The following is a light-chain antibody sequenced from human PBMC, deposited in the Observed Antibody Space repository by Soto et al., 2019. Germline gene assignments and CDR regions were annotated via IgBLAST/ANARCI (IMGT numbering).Light chain of an antibody. CDR1: QNIHTN. J-gene: IGKJ4*01. Sequence: EIVMTQSPATLSVSPGERATLSCRAGQNIHTNLAWYQQKPGQAPRLLIYGASTRATGIPARFSGGGSGTEFTLTISSLQSADFAVYYCQQYNEWPLTFGGGTKVDIK. V-gene: IGKV3-15*01. CDR3: QQYNEWPLT. CDR2: GAS.